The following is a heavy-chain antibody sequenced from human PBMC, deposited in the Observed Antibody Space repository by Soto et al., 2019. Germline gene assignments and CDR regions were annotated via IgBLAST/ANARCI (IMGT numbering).Heavy chain of an antibody. D-gene: IGHD3-22*01. Sequence: QVQLVQSGGEVRKPGASVKVSCKGSGYTFDIYGISWVRQVPGQGPEWMGWISADNGDTKYAQKFQGRVIMTTDTSTSPAYMELRSLRSDDTAVYFCARDRSYYYESSGYPFDYWGQGTLVSVSS. CDR2: ISADNGDT. V-gene: IGHV1-18*01. CDR3: ARDRSYYYESSGYPFDY. J-gene: IGHJ4*02. CDR1: GYTFDIYG.